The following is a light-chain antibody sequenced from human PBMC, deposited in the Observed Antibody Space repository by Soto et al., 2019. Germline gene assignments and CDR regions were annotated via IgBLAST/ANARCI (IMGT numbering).Light chain of an antibody. J-gene: IGKJ3*01. Sequence: EIVLTQSPCTLSLSPGERATLSCRASQSVSSSYLAWYQQQPGQAHMLLIYGASSMATGIPERFSGSGSGTDFTLTISSLEPEDFAVYYCQQYGSSPFTFGPGTKVDIK. CDR2: GAS. CDR1: QSVSSSY. V-gene: IGKV3-20*01. CDR3: QQYGSSPFT.